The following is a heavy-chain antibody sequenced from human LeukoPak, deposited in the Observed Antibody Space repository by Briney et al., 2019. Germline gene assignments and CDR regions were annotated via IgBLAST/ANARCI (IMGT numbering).Heavy chain of an antibody. J-gene: IGHJ6*03. CDR2: FNPNNGGT. Sequence: GASVKVSCKASGYTFTDYYMHWVRRAPGQGLEWMGWFNPNNGGTNYAQKFQGRVTMTRDTSISTAYMELSRLRSDDTAVYFCAGAARIVGPLYYMDVWGKGTTVTISS. D-gene: IGHD2-21*01. CDR1: GYTFTDYY. V-gene: IGHV1-2*02. CDR3: AGAARIVGPLYYMDV.